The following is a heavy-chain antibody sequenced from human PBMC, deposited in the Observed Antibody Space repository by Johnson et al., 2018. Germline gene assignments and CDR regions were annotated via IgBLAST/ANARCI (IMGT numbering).Heavy chain of an antibody. V-gene: IGHV4-34*01. D-gene: IGHD3-10*02. Sequence: QVQLQQWGAGLLKPSETLSLTCGVYGGSFSGHHWSWIRQSPEKGLEWIGEINHSGGILYNPSLESRITVSIDTAKKQFSLKVNSVTASDTAVYYCARRTLNPMSIVELLTGFDVWGQVTWVIVSS. CDR2: INHSGGI. CDR3: ARRTLNPMSIVELLTGFDV. CDR1: GGSFSGHH. J-gene: IGHJ3*01.